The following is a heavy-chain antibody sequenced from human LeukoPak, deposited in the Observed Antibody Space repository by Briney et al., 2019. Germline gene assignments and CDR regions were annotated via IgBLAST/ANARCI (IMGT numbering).Heavy chain of an antibody. J-gene: IGHJ5*02. CDR1: GYSFTCYW. CDR2: IYPGDSDT. Sequence: GESLKISCKGSGYSFTCYWIGWVRQMPGKGLEWMGIIYPGDSDTRYSPSFQGQVTISADKSISTAYLQWSSLKASDTAMYYCARHGGVWGSYRNNWFDPWGQGTLVTVSS. V-gene: IGHV5-51*01. D-gene: IGHD3-16*02. CDR3: ARHGGVWGSYRNNWFDP.